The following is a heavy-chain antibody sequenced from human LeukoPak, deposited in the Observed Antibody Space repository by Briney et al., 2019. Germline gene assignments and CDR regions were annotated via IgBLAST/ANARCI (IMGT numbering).Heavy chain of an antibody. D-gene: IGHD2-2*01. CDR3: ARAFVVVPALWFDP. J-gene: IGHJ5*02. Sequence: LSLTCTASGGSISSGGYYWSWIRQHPGKGLEWIGYIYYSGSTYYNPSLKSRVTISVDTSKNQFSLKLSSVTAADTAVYYCARAFVVVPALWFDPWGQGTLVTVSS. CDR2: IYYSGST. CDR1: GGSISSGGYY. V-gene: IGHV4-31*03.